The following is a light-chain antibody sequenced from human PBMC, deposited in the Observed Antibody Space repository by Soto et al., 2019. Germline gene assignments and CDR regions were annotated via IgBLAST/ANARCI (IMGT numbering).Light chain of an antibody. CDR3: TSYTETTPHSV. Sequence: QSVLTQPASVSGSPGQSITISCSGTSSDIKSQNYVSWYQQHPGEGPQLIIYDVAKRPPGVSNRFSGSKSGDTASLVISGLQAEDEAEYYCTSYTETTPHSVFGTGTKLTVL. CDR2: DVA. CDR1: SSDIKSQNY. J-gene: IGLJ1*01. V-gene: IGLV2-14*03.